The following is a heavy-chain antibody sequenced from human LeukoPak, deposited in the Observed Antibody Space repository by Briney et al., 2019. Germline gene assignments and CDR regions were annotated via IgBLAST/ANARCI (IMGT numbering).Heavy chain of an antibody. CDR1: GYSFTSYW. Sequence: GESLKISCKGSGYSFTSYWIGWVRQMPGKGLEWMGIIYPGDSDTRYSPSFQGQVTISADKSISTAYLQWSSLKASDTAMYYCARLPTRRSFYYDSSVGYYGMDVWGQGTTVTVSS. CDR3: ARLPTRRSFYYDSSVGYYGMDV. J-gene: IGHJ6*02. D-gene: IGHD3-22*01. V-gene: IGHV5-51*01. CDR2: IYPGDSDT.